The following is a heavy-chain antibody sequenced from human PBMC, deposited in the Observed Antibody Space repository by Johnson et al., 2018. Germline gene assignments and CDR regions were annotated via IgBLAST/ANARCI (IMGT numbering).Heavy chain of an antibody. J-gene: IGHJ1*01. CDR1: GFTFSSYS. Sequence: VQLVESGGGLVKPGGSLRLSCAASGFTFSSYSMNWVRQAPGKGLEWVSSISSSSSYIHYADSLKGRFTISRNNAKNSLYLQMNSLRSEDTAVYYCARGHSSGLSSAEYFQHWGQGTLVTVSS. D-gene: IGHD6-19*01. V-gene: IGHV3-21*04. CDR2: ISSSSSYI. CDR3: ARGHSSGLSSAEYFQH.